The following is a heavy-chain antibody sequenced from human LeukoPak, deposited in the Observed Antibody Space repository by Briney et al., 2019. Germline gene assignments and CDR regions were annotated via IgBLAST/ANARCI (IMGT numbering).Heavy chain of an antibody. J-gene: IGHJ4*02. CDR2: IKQDGSEK. Sequence: PGGSLRLSCAASGFTFSSYWMSWVRQAPGKGLERVANIKQDGSEKYYVDSVKGRFTISRDNAKNSLYLQMNSLRAEDTAVYYCARGEPAGTDPYFDYWGQGTLVTVSS. CDR1: GFTFSSYW. D-gene: IGHD6-13*01. CDR3: ARGEPAGTDPYFDY. V-gene: IGHV3-7*01.